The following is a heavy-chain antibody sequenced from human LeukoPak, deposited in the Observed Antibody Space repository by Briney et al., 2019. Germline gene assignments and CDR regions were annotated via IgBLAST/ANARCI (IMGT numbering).Heavy chain of an antibody. D-gene: IGHD3-22*01. CDR2: IRSESTFT. Sequence: GGSLRLSCAASGFTFTAFSMSWVRQARGKELKGVYSIRSESTFTSYSDSVKGRFTISRDNAKNSLHLQMNSLRAEDTAVYFCARVDFGDYFDTSDYHFFDFWGQGTLVTVSS. CDR1: GFTFTAFS. V-gene: IGHV3-21*06. J-gene: IGHJ4*02. CDR3: ARVDFGDYFDTSDYHFFDF.